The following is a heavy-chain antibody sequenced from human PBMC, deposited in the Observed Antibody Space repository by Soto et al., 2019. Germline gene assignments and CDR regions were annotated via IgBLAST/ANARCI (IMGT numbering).Heavy chain of an antibody. CDR1: GFTFSSYA. V-gene: IGHV3-23*01. D-gene: IGHD3-22*01. Sequence: GGSLRLSCAASGFTFSSYAMSWVRQAPGKGLEWVSAISGSGGSTYYADSVKGRFTISRDNSKNTLYLQMNSLRAEDTAVYYCAKASYFGYYDSSGNDIWGQGTMVTVSS. J-gene: IGHJ3*02. CDR3: AKASYFGYYDSSGNDI. CDR2: ISGSGGST.